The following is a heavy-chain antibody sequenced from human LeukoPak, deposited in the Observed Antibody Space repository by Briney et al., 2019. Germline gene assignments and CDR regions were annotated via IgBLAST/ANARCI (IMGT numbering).Heavy chain of an antibody. CDR2: INPNSGNT. CDR3: ARGYCSSTSCYLFDY. CDR1: GYTFTSYE. V-gene: IGHV1-8*01. Sequence: GASVKVSCKASGYTFTSYEINWVRQATGQGLEWMGWINPNSGNTGYAQKFQGRVTMTRNTSISTAYMELSSLRSEDTAVYYCARGYCSSTSCYLFDYWGQGTLVTVSS. D-gene: IGHD2-2*01. J-gene: IGHJ4*02.